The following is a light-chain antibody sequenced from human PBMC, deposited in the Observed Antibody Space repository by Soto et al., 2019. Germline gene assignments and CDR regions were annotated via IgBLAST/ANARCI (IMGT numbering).Light chain of an antibody. V-gene: IGLV1-40*01. CDR3: QSYDSSLSWV. CDR1: SSNIGAGYD. Sequence: QSVLTQPPSVSGAPGQRVTISCTGSSSNIGAGYDVHWYQQLPGTAPKLLIYGNSNRPSGVPDRFSGSKSGTSGSLAITGLQAEDEADYYCQSYDSSLSWVFGGGTKLTVL. J-gene: IGLJ3*02. CDR2: GNS.